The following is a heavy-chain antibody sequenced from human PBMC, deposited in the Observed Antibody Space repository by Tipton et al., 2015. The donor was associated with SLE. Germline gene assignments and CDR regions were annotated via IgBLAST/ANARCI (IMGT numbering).Heavy chain of an antibody. V-gene: IGHV4-34*01. CDR1: GGSFSGYY. D-gene: IGHD2-15*01. J-gene: IGHJ4*02. Sequence: TLSLTCAVYGGSFSGYYWSWIRQPPGKGLEWIGEINHSGSTNYNPSLKSRVTISVDTSKNQFSLKLSSVTAADTAVYYCARGYCSGGSCLPFDYWGQGTLVTVSS. CDR2: INHSGST. CDR3: ARGYCSGGSCLPFDY.